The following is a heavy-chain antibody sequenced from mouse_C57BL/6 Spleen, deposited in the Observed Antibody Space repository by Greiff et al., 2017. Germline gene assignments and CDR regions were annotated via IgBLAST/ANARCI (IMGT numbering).Heavy chain of an antibody. CDR2: ISYDGSN. CDR3: ARGEYYGAFDY. J-gene: IGHJ2*01. CDR1: GYSITSGYY. D-gene: IGHD1-1*01. V-gene: IGHV3-6*01. Sequence: EVKLMESGPGLVKPSQSLSLTCSVTGYSITSGYYWNWIRQFPGNKLEWMGYISYDGSNNYNPSLKNRISITRDTSKNQFFLKLNSVTTEDTATYYCARGEYYGAFDYWGQGTTLTVSS.